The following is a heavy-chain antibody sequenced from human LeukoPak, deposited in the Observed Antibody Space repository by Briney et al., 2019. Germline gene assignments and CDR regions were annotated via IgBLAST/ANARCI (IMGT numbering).Heavy chain of an antibody. V-gene: IGHV4-30-4*01. Sequence: SETLSLTCTVSGGSISSGDYYWSWIRQPPGKGLEWIGYIYYSGSTYYNPSLKSRVTISVDRSRNQFSLKLSSVTAADTAVYYCASTCSNYYGSGSYYNDAFDIWGQGTMVTVSS. J-gene: IGHJ3*02. CDR1: GGSISSGDYY. CDR2: IYYSGST. D-gene: IGHD3-10*01. CDR3: ASTCSNYYGSGSYYNDAFDI.